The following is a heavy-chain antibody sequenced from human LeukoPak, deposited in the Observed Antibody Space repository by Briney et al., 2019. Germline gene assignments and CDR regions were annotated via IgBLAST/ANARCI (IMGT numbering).Heavy chain of an antibody. CDR2: IDGDGSEK. J-gene: IGHJ5*02. V-gene: IGHV3-7*01. Sequence: PGGSLRLSCAASGFTFSTYWMNWVRQAPGKGLEWVANIDGDGSEKNYVDSVKSRFTASRDNAKDSLYLQMNSLRVKDTSVYCWGREAPRREGPHHWGQGTLVTVSS. CDR3: GREAPRREGPHH. CDR1: GFTFSTYW.